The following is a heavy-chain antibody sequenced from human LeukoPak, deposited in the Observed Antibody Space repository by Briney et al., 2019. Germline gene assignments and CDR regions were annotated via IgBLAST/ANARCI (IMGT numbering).Heavy chain of an antibody. V-gene: IGHV1-2*02. CDR1: GYRFTGYY. J-gene: IGHJ5*02. Sequence: GASVKVSCKASGYRFTGYYMHWVRQAPGQGLEWMGWLNPNSGGTNYAQKFQGRVTMTRDTSISTAYMELSRLRSDDTAVYYCARDDYYDSSGYYTNWFDPWGQGTLVTVSS. D-gene: IGHD3-22*01. CDR2: LNPNSGGT. CDR3: ARDDYYDSSGYYTNWFDP.